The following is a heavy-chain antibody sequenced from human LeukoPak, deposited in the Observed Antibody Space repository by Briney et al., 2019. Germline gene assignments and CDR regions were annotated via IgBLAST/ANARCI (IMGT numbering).Heavy chain of an antibody. V-gene: IGHV1-8*01. D-gene: IGHD3-22*01. J-gene: IGHJ4*02. Sequence: GASVTVSCKASGYTFTSYDINWVRQATGQGLEWMGWMNPNSGNTSYAQKFQGRVTMTRNTSISTAYMELSSLRSEDTAVYYCARGRPDSSGHTHLLNWGQGTLVTVSS. CDR2: MNPNSGNT. CDR3: ARGRPDSSGHTHLLN. CDR1: GYTFTSYD.